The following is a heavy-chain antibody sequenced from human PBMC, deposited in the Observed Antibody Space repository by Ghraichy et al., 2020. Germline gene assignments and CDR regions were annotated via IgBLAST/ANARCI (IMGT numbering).Heavy chain of an antibody. CDR2: IKDDGSEK. CDR3: VRDDGYSDSCCWFDP. D-gene: IGHD4-17*01. Sequence: GSLRLSCAASGFTFTNFWMTWVRQKPGKGLEWVANIKDDGSEKYYVDSAKGRFTISRDNAKNSVYLQMNSLRADDTAIYYCVRDDGYSDSCCWFDPWGQGILVTVSA. V-gene: IGHV3-7*03. CDR1: GFTFTNFW. J-gene: IGHJ5*02.